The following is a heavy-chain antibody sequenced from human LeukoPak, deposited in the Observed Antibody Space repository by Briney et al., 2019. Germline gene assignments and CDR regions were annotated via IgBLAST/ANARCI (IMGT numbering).Heavy chain of an antibody. J-gene: IGHJ4*02. Sequence: PGGSLRLSCAVSGSTFSTYWMSWVRQAPGKGLGWVANLNQDGSEKYYVDSVKGRFTISRDNAKNLVYLQMNSLRAEDTAVYYCAKDPYYDYVWGSYGYWGQGTLVTVSS. CDR2: LNQDGSEK. D-gene: IGHD3-16*01. V-gene: IGHV3-7*03. CDR1: GSTFSTYW. CDR3: AKDPYYDYVWGSYGY.